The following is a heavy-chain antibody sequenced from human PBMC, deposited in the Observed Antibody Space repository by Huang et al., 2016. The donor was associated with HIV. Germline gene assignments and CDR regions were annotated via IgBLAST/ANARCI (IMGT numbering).Heavy chain of an antibody. J-gene: IGHJ4*02. CDR3: AKDLSNTWSFDH. V-gene: IGHV3-30*18. Sequence: QVQLVESGGGVVQPGRSLRLSCAASGFSFSRCGMHWVRQAPGKGLEGVANILYEGEHKYYADSVKGRFTVSRDNSKGTLSLQMDSLTVEDGAVYYCAKDLSNTWSFDHWGQGVLVTVSS. CDR1: GFSFSRCG. CDR2: ILYEGEHK.